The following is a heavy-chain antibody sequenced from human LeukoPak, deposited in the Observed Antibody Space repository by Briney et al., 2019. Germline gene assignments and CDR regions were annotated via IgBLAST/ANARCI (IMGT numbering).Heavy chain of an antibody. CDR3: ARAPGVGGWPVPRTNLFDP. CDR2: IYYSGST. V-gene: IGHV4-59*01. J-gene: IGHJ5*02. Sequence: SETLSLTCTVSGGSISSYYWNWIRQPPGKGLEWIGYIYYSGSTDYNPSLKSRVTISIDTSKRQFSLKLSSVTAADTAVYFCARAPGVGGWPVPRTNLFDPWGQGTLVTVSS. CDR1: GGSISSYY. D-gene: IGHD3-3*01.